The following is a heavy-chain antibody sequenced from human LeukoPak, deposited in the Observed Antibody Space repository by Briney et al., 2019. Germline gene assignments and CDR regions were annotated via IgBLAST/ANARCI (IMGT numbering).Heavy chain of an antibody. CDR2: ISGSGGST. CDR3: AKDWETWIQLWLWPY. CDR1: GFTFSSYA. V-gene: IGHV3-23*01. D-gene: IGHD5-18*01. Sequence: AGGSLRLSCAASGFTFSSYAMSWVRQAPGKGLEWVSAISGSGGSTYYADSVKGRFTISRDNSKNTLYLQMNSLRAEDTAVYYCAKDWETWIQLWLWPYWGQGTLVTVSS. J-gene: IGHJ4*02.